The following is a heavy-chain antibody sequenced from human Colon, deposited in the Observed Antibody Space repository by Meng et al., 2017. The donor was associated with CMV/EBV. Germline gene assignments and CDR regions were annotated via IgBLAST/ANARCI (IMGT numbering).Heavy chain of an antibody. CDR3: ASMNFDYYYFKY. CDR1: GFTVSSNY. Sequence: GESLKISCAASGFTVSSNYMSWVRQAPGRGLEWVSLIYSGGSTYYADSVKGRFTISRDNSKNTLYLQMNSLRAEDTAIYYCASMNFDYYYFKYWGQGTPVTVSS. D-gene: IGHD2/OR15-2a*01. V-gene: IGHV3-53*01. CDR2: IYSGGST. J-gene: IGHJ4*02.